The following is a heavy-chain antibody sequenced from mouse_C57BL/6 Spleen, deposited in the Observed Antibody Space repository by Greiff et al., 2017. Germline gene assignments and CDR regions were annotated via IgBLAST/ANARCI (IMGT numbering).Heavy chain of an antibody. Sequence: QVQLQQPGAELVMPGASVKLSCKASGYTFTSYWMHWVKQRPGQGLEWIGEIDPSDSYTNYNQKFKGKSTLTVDKSSSTAYMQLSSLTSEDSAVYYCARTPYYYGSSYAMDYWDQGTSVTVSS. D-gene: IGHD1-1*01. J-gene: IGHJ4*01. CDR1: GYTFTSYW. CDR2: IDPSDSYT. V-gene: IGHV1-69*01. CDR3: ARTPYYYGSSYAMDY.